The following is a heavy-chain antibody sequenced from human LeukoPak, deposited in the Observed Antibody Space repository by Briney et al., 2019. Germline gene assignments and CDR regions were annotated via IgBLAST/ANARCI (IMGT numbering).Heavy chain of an antibody. CDR2: ISGSGGST. CDR1: GFTFSSYA. D-gene: IGHD3-22*01. V-gene: IGHV3-23*01. J-gene: IGHJ4*02. Sequence: GGSLRLSCAASGFTFSSYAMSWVRQAPGKGLEWDSAISGSGGSTYYADSVKGRFTISRDNSKNTLYLQMNSLRAEDTAVYYCAKDLFDSSGYYVFVYWGQGTLVTVSS. CDR3: AKDLFDSSGYYVFVY.